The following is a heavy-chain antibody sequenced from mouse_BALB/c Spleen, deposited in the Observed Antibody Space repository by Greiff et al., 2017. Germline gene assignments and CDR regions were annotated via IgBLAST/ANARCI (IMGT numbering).Heavy chain of an antibody. Sequence: EVKVVESGGGLVQPGESLKLSCESNEYEFPSHDMSWVRKTPEKRLELVAAINSDGGSTYYTDTMERRFIITRDNTKKTLYLQMSSLRSEDTALYYCARQRNYSYYAMDYWGQGTSVTVSS. CDR2: INSDGGST. J-gene: IGHJ4*01. CDR3: ARQRNYSYYAMDY. V-gene: IGHV5-2*01. CDR1: EYEFPSHD. D-gene: IGHD2-1*01.